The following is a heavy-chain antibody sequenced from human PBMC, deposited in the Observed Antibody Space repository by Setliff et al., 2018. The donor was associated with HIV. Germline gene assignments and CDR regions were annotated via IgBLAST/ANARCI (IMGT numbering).Heavy chain of an antibody. CDR1: GGSIRSSSYY. J-gene: IGHJ4*02. Sequence: SEILSLTCTVSGGSIRSSSYYWGWIRQPPGKGLEWIGSIYYSGSTYYNSSLRSRVTISGDTSKNQFSLKLSSVTAADTAVYYCVISSRLGGSSNYFDYWGQGTLVTVSS. CDR2: IYYSGST. D-gene: IGHD3-16*01. CDR3: VISSRLGGSSNYFDY. V-gene: IGHV4-39*07.